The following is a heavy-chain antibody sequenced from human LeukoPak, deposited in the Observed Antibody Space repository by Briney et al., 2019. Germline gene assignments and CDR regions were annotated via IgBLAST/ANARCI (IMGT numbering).Heavy chain of an antibody. CDR3: ARSSGSGWYEEGFDY. J-gene: IGHJ4*02. V-gene: IGHV3-20*04. CDR1: GFTFDDYG. D-gene: IGHD6-19*01. CDR2: INWSGGST. Sequence: PGGSLRLSCAASGFTFDDYGMSWVRQAPGKGLEWVSGINWSGGSTGYADSVKGRFTISRDNAKNSLYLQMNSLRAEDTALYYCARSSGSGWYEEGFDYWGQGTLATVSS.